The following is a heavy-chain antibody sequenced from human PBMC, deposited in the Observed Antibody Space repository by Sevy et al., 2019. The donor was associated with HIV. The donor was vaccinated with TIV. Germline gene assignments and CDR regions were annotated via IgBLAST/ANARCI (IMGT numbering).Heavy chain of an antibody. CDR2: MRQDGSEK. J-gene: IGHJ4*02. CDR1: GFTFSSYW. Sequence: GGSLRLSCAASGFTFSSYWMTWVRQAPGKGLEWVATMRQDGSEKYYVDSVKGQFTISRDNAKNSLYLQMNSLRAEDTAMYYCVREGLGGFSYSLDFWGQGTLVTVSS. V-gene: IGHV3-7*01. D-gene: IGHD5-18*01. CDR3: VREGLGGFSYSLDF.